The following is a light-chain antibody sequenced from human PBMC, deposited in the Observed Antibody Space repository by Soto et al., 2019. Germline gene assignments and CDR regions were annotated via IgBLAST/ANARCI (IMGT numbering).Light chain of an antibody. V-gene: IGLV2-8*01. Sequence: QSALTQPPSAYGSPGQSVTISCTGTSSDIGSYNYVSWYQQHPGKAPKLIIYEDTKRPSGVPDRFSASKSGNTASLTVSGLQAEDEADDYCSSYAGRPGVFGGGTKLTVL. CDR3: SSYAGRPGV. CDR2: EDT. CDR1: SSDIGSYNY. J-gene: IGLJ3*02.